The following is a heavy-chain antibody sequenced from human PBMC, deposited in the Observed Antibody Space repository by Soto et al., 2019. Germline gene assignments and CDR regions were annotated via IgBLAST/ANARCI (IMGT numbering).Heavy chain of an antibody. CDR3: AREQQQLPIQDPLYYYKYSGMDV. CDR1: GGTFSSYS. Sequence: QVQLVQSGAEVKKPGSSVKVSCKASGGTFSSYSISWVRQAPGQGLEWMGRIIPILGIANYAQEFQGRVKITSHEVTSKAYLELSSPLCEDTAAYYYAREQQQLPIQDPLYYYKYSGMDVWGQGTTVTVSS. CDR2: IIPILGIA. V-gene: IGHV1-69*04. D-gene: IGHD6-13*01. J-gene: IGHJ6*02.